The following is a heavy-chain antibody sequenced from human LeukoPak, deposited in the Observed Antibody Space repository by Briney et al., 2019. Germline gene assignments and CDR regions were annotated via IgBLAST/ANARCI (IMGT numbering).Heavy chain of an antibody. D-gene: IGHD1-14*01. CDR2: ISYDGSNK. CDR3: ANGPEGRDYYMDV. J-gene: IGHJ6*03. CDR1: GFTFSSYA. V-gene: IGHV3-30-3*01. Sequence: GGSLRLSCAASGFTFSSYAMHWVRQAPGKGLEWVAVISYDGSNKYYADSVKGRFTISRDNSKNTLYLQMNSLRAEDTAVYYCANGPEGRDYYMDVWGKGTTVTVSS.